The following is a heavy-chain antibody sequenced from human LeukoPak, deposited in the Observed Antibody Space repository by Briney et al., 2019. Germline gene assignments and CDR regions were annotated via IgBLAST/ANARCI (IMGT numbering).Heavy chain of an antibody. V-gene: IGHV3-23*01. D-gene: IGHD5-12*01. Sequence: GGSLRLSCAASGFTLRSYDVSWVRQAPGKGRGWVAATSGSGVNSYYADSVRGRFTISRDNSQNTLYLQMDSLRAEDTALYYCAKEYSGYDFDYWGQGTLVTVSS. CDR3: AKEYSGYDFDY. CDR1: GFTLRSYD. J-gene: IGHJ4*02. CDR2: TSGSGVNS.